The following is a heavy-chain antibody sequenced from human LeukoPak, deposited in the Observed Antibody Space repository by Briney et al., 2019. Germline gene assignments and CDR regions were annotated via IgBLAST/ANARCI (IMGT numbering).Heavy chain of an antibody. CDR1: GFSFTTYG. V-gene: IGHV3-7*01. D-gene: IGHD5-24*01. CDR3: AKDDGWLQYNY. J-gene: IGHJ4*02. Sequence: GGSLRLSCAASGFSFTTYGMSWVRQAPGKGLEWVANIKRDGSDKYYVDSVKGRFIISRDNAKNSLYLQMNSLRAEDTAVYYCAKDDGWLQYNYWGQGTLVTVSS. CDR2: IKRDGSDK.